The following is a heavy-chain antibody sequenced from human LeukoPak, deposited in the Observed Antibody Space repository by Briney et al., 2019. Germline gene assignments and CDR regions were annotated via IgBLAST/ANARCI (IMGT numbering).Heavy chain of an antibody. CDR2: ISGSGGNT. J-gene: IGHJ3*02. CDR3: AKSSGGTCLPTHAFDI. Sequence: PGGSLRLSCAASGFTSSSYAMSWVRQAPGKGLDWVSVISGSGGNTYCADSVKGRFTISRDNSKNTLYQQMNSLRAEDTAVYYCAKSSGGTCLPTHAFDIWGQGTMVTVSS. CDR1: GFTSSSYA. D-gene: IGHD2-15*01. V-gene: IGHV3-23*01.